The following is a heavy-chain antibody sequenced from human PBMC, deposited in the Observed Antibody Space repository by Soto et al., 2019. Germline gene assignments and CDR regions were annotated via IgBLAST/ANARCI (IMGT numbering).Heavy chain of an antibody. D-gene: IGHD3-9*01. CDR3: AKDISRNWYFDL. V-gene: IGHV3-23*01. Sequence: EVQLLESGGGLVQPGGSLRLSCAASGFTFSSYAMSWVRQAPGKGLEWVSAISGSSGSTYYADSVKGRFTISRDNSKNTLYLQMNSLRAEDTAVYYCAKDISRNWYFDLWGRGTLVTVSS. CDR1: GFTFSSYA. J-gene: IGHJ2*01. CDR2: ISGSSGST.